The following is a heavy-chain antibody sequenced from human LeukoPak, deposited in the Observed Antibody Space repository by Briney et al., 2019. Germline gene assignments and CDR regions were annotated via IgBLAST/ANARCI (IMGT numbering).Heavy chain of an antibody. CDR1: GGSISSYC. Sequence: SETLSLTCTVSGGSISSYCCSWIRQPPGKGLEWIGYIYYSGSTNYNPSLKSRVTISVDTSKNQFSLKLSSVTAANTAVYYCARGQYPDAFDILGQGTMVTVSS. CDR3: ARGQYPDAFDI. J-gene: IGHJ3*02. V-gene: IGHV4-59*01. D-gene: IGHD2-2*02. CDR2: IYYSGST.